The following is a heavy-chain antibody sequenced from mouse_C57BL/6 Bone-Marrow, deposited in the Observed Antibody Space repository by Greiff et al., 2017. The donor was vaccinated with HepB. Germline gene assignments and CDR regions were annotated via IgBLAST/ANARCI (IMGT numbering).Heavy chain of an antibody. V-gene: IGHV1-50*01. D-gene: IGHD1-1*01. CDR3: ARPGGSEFAY. CDR1: GYTFTSYW. Sequence: VQLQQPGAELVKPGASVKLSCKASGYTFTSYWMQWVKQRPGQGLEWIGEIDPSDSYTNYNQKFKGKATLTVDTSSSTAYMQLSSLTSEDSAVYYCARPGGSEFAYWGQGTSVTVSS. J-gene: IGHJ4*01. CDR2: IDPSDSYT.